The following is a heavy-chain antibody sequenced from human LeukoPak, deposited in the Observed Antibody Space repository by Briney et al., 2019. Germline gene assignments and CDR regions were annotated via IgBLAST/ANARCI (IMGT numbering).Heavy chain of an antibody. CDR1: GYSISSGYY. V-gene: IGHV4-38-2*02. J-gene: IGHJ3*02. D-gene: IGHD5-18*01. Sequence: SETLSLTCSVSGYSISSGYYWGWIRQPPGKGLEWIGSIYHSGSIYCNPSLKSRVTISVDTSKNQFSLKLSSVTAADTAVYYCARESPWIQLWLRAFDIWGQGTMVTVSS. CDR2: IYHSGSI. CDR3: ARESPWIQLWLRAFDI.